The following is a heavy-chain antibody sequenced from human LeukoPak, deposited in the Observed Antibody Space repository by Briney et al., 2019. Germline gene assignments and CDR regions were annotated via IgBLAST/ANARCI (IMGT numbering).Heavy chain of an antibody. CDR2: ISYDGRNK. Sequence: GGSLRLSCAASGFTFSSYAMHWVRQAPGKGLEWVADISYDGRNKYYADSVKGRFTISRDNSKNTLYLQMNSLRAENTAVYYCARGKRITIRYYYYMDVWGKGTTVTVSS. CDR1: GFTFSSYA. CDR3: ARGKRITIRYYYYMDV. V-gene: IGHV3-30*04. D-gene: IGHD3-3*01. J-gene: IGHJ6*03.